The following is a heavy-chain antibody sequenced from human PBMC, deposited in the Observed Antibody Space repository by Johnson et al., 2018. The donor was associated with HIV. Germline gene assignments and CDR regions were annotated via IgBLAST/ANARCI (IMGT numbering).Heavy chain of an antibody. CDR2: IKQDGSEK. J-gene: IGHJ3*02. CDR1: GFTFSSYG. Sequence: VQLVESGGGVVQPWRSLRLSCAASGFTFSSYGMHWVRQAPGKGLEWVANIKQDGSEKYYVDSVRGRFTISRDNAKKSLYLQMNSLRAEDTAVYYCARAWGGSYSAFDIWGQGTMVTVSS. V-gene: IGHV3-7*04. D-gene: IGHD1-26*01. CDR3: ARAWGGSYSAFDI.